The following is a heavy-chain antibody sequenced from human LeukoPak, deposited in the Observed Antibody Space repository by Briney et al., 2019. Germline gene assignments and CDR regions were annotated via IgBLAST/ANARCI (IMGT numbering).Heavy chain of an antibody. CDR3: VRAGGATLAFDP. CDR1: GFTFSSYW. D-gene: IGHD1-26*01. J-gene: IGHJ5*02. V-gene: IGHV3-74*01. Sequence: GGSLRLSCAASGFTFSSYWMHWVRQVPGKGLVWVSRISTDGSVTNYADSVKGRFTISRGNTKNTLYLQMNSLRVEDTAMYYCVRAGGATLAFDPWGQGTLVTVSS. CDR2: ISTDGSVT.